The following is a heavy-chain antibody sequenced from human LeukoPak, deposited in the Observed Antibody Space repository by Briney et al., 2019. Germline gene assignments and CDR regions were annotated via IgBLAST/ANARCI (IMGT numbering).Heavy chain of an antibody. CDR3: AREDRGYDYDF. J-gene: IGHJ4*02. D-gene: IGHD5-12*01. Sequence: GASLRLSCAASGFTFSSYAMSWVRQAPGKGLEWVSAISASGSSAYYADSVKGRFTVSRDNSKNTLYLQMSSLRAEDTAEYYCAREDRGYDYDFWGQGTLVTVSS. V-gene: IGHV3-23*01. CDR1: GFTFSSYA. CDR2: ISASGSSA.